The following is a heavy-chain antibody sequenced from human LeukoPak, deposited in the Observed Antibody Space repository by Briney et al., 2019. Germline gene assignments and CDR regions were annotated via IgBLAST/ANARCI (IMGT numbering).Heavy chain of an antibody. CDR2: TYYRSKWFI. V-gene: IGHV6-1*01. Sequence: SQTLSLTCAISGDSVSSKGTAWNWIRQSPSRGLEWLGRTYYRSKWFINYAPSVKSRIIINPDTPKNQVSLQLNSVTPEDTAVYYCTRSDCSSGRCPGFDNWGQGTLVTVSS. J-gene: IGHJ4*02. D-gene: IGHD6-19*01. CDR1: GDSVSSKGTA. CDR3: TRSDCSSGRCPGFDN.